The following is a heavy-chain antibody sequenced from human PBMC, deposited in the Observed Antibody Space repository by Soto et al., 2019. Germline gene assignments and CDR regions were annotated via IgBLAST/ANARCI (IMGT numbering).Heavy chain of an antibody. CDR1: GGSISSGPYS. CDR2: FHYSGRT. D-gene: IGHD2-2*01. V-gene: IGHV4-39*01. J-gene: IGHJ6*02. CDR3: ARLAGYCSGTSCYGYYGMDV. Sequence: SETLSLTCSVSGGSISSGPYSWGWIRQPPGKGLEWIGTFHYSGRTYYSPSLESRVTISVDTSKNQFSLKVSSVTAADTAVFYCARLAGYCSGTSCYGYYGMDVWGQGTTVNVS.